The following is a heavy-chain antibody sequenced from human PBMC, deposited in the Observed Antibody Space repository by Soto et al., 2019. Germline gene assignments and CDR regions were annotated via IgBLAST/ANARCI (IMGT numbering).Heavy chain of an antibody. CDR3: AKERIAGYSSGRSFDY. V-gene: IGHV3-23*01. CDR2: ISGSGGST. Sequence: PGGSLRLSCAASGFTVGIYAMSWVRQAPGRGLEWVSAISGSGGSTYYADSVKGRFTISRDNSKNTLYLQMNSLRAEDTAVYYCAKERIAGYSSGRSFDYWGQGTLVTVSS. CDR1: GFTVGIYA. J-gene: IGHJ4*02. D-gene: IGHD6-19*01.